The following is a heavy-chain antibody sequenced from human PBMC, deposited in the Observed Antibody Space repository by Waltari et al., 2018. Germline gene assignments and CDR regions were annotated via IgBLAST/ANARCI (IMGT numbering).Heavy chain of an antibody. Sequence: EVQLLESGGGLVQPGGSLRLSCAASGFTFSSYAMSWVRQAPGKGLEWVSAISGSGGSTYYEDSVKGRFTISRDNSKNTLYLQMNSLRAEDTAVYYCAKDEGLYSSSSRLRGDYWGQGTLVTVSS. J-gene: IGHJ4*02. V-gene: IGHV3-23*01. CDR1: GFTFSSYA. D-gene: IGHD6-6*01. CDR3: AKDEGLYSSSSRLRGDY. CDR2: ISGSGGST.